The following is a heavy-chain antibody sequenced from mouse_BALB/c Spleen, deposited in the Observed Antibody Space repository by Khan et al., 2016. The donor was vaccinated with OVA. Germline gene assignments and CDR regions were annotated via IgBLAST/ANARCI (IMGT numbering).Heavy chain of an antibody. J-gene: IGHJ2*01. D-gene: IGHD1-3*01. CDR1: GFSLTSNG. CDR3: VQLKVFYFDY. V-gene: IGHV2-3*01. CDR2: IWGDGSI. Sequence: QVQLKESGPGLVAPSQSLSITCTVSGFSLTSNGVSWVRQPPGKGLEWLGVIWGDGSINYHSVLKSRLSISKDNSKSQVFLKLNSLQTYDTATNYCVQLKVFYFDYWGQGTTLTVSS.